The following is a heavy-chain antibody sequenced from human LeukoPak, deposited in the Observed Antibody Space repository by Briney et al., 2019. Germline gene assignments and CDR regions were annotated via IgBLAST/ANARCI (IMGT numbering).Heavy chain of an antibody. CDR1: GGSISSYY. J-gene: IGHJ4*02. CDR3: AGSSSFDY. D-gene: IGHD2-15*01. CDR2: IYYSGST. V-gene: IGHV4-59*08. Sequence: SETLSLTCTVSGGSISSYYWSWIRQPPGKGLEWIGYIYYSGSTNYNPSLKSRLTTTVDTSKNQFSLNLSSVAAADTAVYYCAGSSSFDYWGQGTLVTVSS.